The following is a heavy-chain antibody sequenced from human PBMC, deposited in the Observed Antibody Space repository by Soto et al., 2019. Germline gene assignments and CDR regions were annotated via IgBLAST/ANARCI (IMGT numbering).Heavy chain of an antibody. Sequence: EVQLLESGGGLVQPGGSLRLSCAASGFTFSRYAMSWVRQAPGKGLEWVSVISGSGGSTYYADSVKGRFTIARDNSKNTLYLQMNSLRAEDTAIYYCAKERLHMPAAGIDCWGQGTLVTVAS. CDR1: GFTFSRYA. CDR3: AKERLHMPAAGIDC. V-gene: IGHV3-23*01. CDR2: ISGSGGST. J-gene: IGHJ4*02. D-gene: IGHD6-25*01.